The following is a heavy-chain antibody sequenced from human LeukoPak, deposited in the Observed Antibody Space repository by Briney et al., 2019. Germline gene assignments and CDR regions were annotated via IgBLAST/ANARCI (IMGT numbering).Heavy chain of an antibody. CDR2: ISGSGGST. CDR3: AKVDYYGSGSVRGAFDI. D-gene: IGHD3-10*01. Sequence: GGSLRLSCAASGFTFSSYGMSWVRQAPGKGLEWVSAISGSGGSTYYADSVKGRFTISRDNSKNTLYLQMNSLRAEDTAVYYCAKVDYYGSGSVRGAFDIWGQGTMVTVSS. V-gene: IGHV3-23*01. J-gene: IGHJ3*02. CDR1: GFTFSSYG.